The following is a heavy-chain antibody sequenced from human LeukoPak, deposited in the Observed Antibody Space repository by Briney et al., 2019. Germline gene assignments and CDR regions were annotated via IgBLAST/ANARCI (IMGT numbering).Heavy chain of an antibody. CDR2: MSSDGSKK. J-gene: IGHJ4*02. D-gene: IGHD4/OR15-4a*01. CDR1: GFTSVTNL. V-gene: IGHV3-30*04. Sequence: PGGSLRLSCAASGFTSVTNLIHWLRQVPGKGLEWVALMSSDGSKKYYADSVKGRFTISRDNSENTLHLQMNSPRAEDTAVYYCAKAFSSAYDYGPTDSWGQGTLVTVSS. CDR3: AKAFSSAYDYGPTDS.